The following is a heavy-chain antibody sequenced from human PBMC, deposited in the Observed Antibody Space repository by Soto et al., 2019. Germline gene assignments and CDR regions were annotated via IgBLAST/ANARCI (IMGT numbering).Heavy chain of an antibody. V-gene: IGHV3-9*01. CDR1: GFTFDDYA. CDR3: AKDISAAGKPYYGKDV. J-gene: IGHJ6*04. Sequence: GGSLRLSCSASGFTFDDYAMHWVRQAPGKGLEWVSGISWNSGSIGYADSVKGRFTISRDNAKNSLYLQMNSLRAEDTALYYCAKDISAAGKPYYGKDVWGNVTTVTVSS. D-gene: IGHD6-13*01. CDR2: ISWNSGSI.